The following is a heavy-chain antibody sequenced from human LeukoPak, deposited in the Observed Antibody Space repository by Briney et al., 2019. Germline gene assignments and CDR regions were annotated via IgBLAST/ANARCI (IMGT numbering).Heavy chain of an antibody. CDR3: ARDRGIVVVPAAIQRYNWFDP. V-gene: IGHV4-30-4*08. CDR2: IYYSGST. J-gene: IGHJ5*02. D-gene: IGHD2-2*02. CDR1: GGSISSGDYY. Sequence: SQTLSLTCTVSGGSISSGDYYWSWIRQPPGKGLEWIGYIYYSGSTYYNPSLKSRVTISVDTSKNQFSLKLSSVTAPDTAVYYCARDRGIVVVPAAIQRYNWFDPWGQGTLVTVSS.